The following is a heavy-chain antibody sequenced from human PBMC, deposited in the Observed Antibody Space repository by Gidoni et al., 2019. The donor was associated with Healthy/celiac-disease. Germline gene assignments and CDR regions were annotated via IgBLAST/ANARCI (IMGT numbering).Heavy chain of an antibody. V-gene: IGHV3-48*01. CDR3: ARQDSSGWYPSYDFDY. Sequence: EVQLVESGGGLVQPGGSLRLSCAASGFTFSSYSMNWVRQAPGKGLEWVSYISSSSSTIYYADSVKCRFTISRDNAKNSLYLQMNSLRAEDTAVYYCARQDSSGWYPSYDFDYWGQGTLVTVSS. CDR2: ISSSSSTI. CDR1: GFTFSSYS. J-gene: IGHJ4*02. D-gene: IGHD6-19*01.